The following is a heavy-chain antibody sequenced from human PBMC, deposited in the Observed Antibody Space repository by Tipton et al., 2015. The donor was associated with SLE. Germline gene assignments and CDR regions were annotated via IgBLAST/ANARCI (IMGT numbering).Heavy chain of an antibody. D-gene: IGHD4-17*01. CDR1: PYSISGGYY. CDR2: IYYSGST. CDR3: ARYYGAQVPYYYYYMDV. J-gene: IGHJ6*03. Sequence: GLVKPSETLSLTCGVSPYSISGGYYWGWIRQPPGKGLEWIGSIYYSGSTYYNPSLKSRVTISVDTSKNQFSLKLSSVTAADTAVYYCARYYGAQVPYYYYYMDVWGKGTTVTVSS. V-gene: IGHV4-38-2*01.